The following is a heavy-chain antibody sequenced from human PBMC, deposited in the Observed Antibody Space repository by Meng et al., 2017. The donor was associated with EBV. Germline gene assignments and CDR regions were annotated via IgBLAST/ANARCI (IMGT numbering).Heavy chain of an antibody. D-gene: IGHD2-15*01. V-gene: IGHV1-2*07. Sequence: QVLLVHAGAEVKKPGALMTASCKASGYTFTGYYIPWVRQAPGQGLEWMGWINPNSGGTNYAHKFPGRVTMTRDTSISTAYMELSRLRSDDTAVYYCASGPCSVGSCYPDFWGQGTLVTVSS. CDR2: INPNSGGT. J-gene: IGHJ4*02. CDR3: ASGPCSVGSCYPDF. CDR1: GYTFTGYY.